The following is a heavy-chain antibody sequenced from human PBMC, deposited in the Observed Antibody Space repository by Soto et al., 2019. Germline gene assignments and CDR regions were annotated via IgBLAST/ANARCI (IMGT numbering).Heavy chain of an antibody. Sequence: QVQLVESGGGVVQPGRSLRLSCAASGFTFSSYGMHWVRQAPGKGLEWVAVISYDGSNKYYADSVKGRFTISGDNSKNTLYLQMNSLRAEDTAVYYCAKQRIDSSSWYFMGDYWGQGTLVTVSS. CDR2: ISYDGSNK. CDR3: AKQRIDSSSWYFMGDY. V-gene: IGHV3-30*18. CDR1: GFTFSSYG. D-gene: IGHD6-13*01. J-gene: IGHJ4*02.